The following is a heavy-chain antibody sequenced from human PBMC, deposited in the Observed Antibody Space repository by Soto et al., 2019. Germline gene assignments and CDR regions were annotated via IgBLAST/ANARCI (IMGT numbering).Heavy chain of an antibody. D-gene: IGHD5-12*01. CDR3: ARGGWLQFGNFDY. CDR1: GGSISSGGYY. V-gene: IGHV4-31*03. CDR2: IYYSGST. Sequence: SETLSLTCTVSGGSISSGGYYWSWIRQHPGKGLEWIGYIYYSGSTYYNPSLKSRVTISVATSKNQFSLKLSSVTAADTAVYYCARGGWLQFGNFDYWGQGTLVTVSS. J-gene: IGHJ4*02.